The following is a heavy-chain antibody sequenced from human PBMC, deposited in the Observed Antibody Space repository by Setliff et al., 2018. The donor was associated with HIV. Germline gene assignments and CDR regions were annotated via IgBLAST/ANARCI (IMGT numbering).Heavy chain of an antibody. D-gene: IGHD5-12*01. CDR1: GGSISSGGYY. Sequence: SETLSLTCTVSGGSISSGGYYWSWIRQHPGKGLEWIGYMYHSGSTHYNPSPKSRVTISVDTSKKQLSLKLRSATAADTGVYYCASAVEMATSDDFDIWGQGTMVTVSS. V-gene: IGHV4-31*03. CDR3: ASAVEMATSDDFDI. J-gene: IGHJ3*02. CDR2: MYHSGST.